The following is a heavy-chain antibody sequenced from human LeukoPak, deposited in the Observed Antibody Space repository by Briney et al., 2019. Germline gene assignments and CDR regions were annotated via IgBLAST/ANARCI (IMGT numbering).Heavy chain of an antibody. CDR2: ISNSGVSI. CDR1: GFTFSGYE. CDR3: ARDGVPGHTVFDY. V-gene: IGHV3-48*03. Sequence: GGSLRLPCAASGFTFSGYEMNWVRQAPGKGLEWVSHISNSGVSIHYSDSVKGRFTISRDNAKNSLYLQMNSLRVEDTAVYYCARDGVPGHTVFDYWGQGTLVTVSS. D-gene: IGHD1-1*01. J-gene: IGHJ4*02.